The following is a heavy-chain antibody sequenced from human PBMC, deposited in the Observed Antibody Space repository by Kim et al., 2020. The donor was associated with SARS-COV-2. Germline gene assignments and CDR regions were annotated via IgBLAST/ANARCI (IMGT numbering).Heavy chain of an antibody. CDR2: ISYDGSNK. V-gene: IGHV3-30*18. CDR1: GFTFSSYG. J-gene: IGHJ6*02. Sequence: GGSLRLSCAASGFTFSSYGMHWVRQAPGKGLEWVAVISYDGSNKYYADSVKGRFTISRDNSKNTLYLQMNSLRAEDTAVYYCAKDEAKITMIVVGDLGLMDVWGQGTTVTVSS. D-gene: IGHD3-22*01. CDR3: AKDEAKITMIVVGDLGLMDV.